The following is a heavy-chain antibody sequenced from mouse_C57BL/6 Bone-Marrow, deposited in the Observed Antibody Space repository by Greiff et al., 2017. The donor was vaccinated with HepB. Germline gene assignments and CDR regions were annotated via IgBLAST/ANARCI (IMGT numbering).Heavy chain of an antibody. Sequence: QVQLQQPGPELVKPGASVKLSCKASGYTFTSYWMHWVKQRPGQGLEWIGNINPSNGGTNYNEKFKSKATLTVDKSSSTAYMQLSSLTSEDSAVYYCARSHDYYGSSYYAMDYGGQGTSVTVSA. CDR2: INPSNGGT. CDR3: ARSHDYYGSSYYAMDY. CDR1: GYTFTSYW. V-gene: IGHV1-53*01. D-gene: IGHD1-1*01. J-gene: IGHJ4*01.